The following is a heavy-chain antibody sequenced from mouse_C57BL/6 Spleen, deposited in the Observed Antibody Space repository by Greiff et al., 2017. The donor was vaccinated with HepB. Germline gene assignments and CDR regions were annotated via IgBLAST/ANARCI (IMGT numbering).Heavy chain of an antibody. CDR3: ARSYDYDGVFDY. CDR2: IYPGDGDT. Sequence: QVQLQQSGAELVKPGASVKISCKASGHAFSSYWMNWVKQRPGKGLEWIGQIYPGDGDTNYNGKFKGKATLTADKSSSTAYMQLSSLTSEDSAVYFCARSYDYDGVFDYWGQGTTLTVSS. J-gene: IGHJ2*01. CDR1: GHAFSSYW. D-gene: IGHD2-4*01. V-gene: IGHV1-80*01.